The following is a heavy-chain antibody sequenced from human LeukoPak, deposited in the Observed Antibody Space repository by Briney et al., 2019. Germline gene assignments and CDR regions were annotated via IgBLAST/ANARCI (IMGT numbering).Heavy chain of an antibody. CDR3: AKDGRDGYNYPSYYFDY. V-gene: IGHV3-30*18. D-gene: IGHD5-24*01. J-gene: IGHJ4*02. Sequence: QSGGSLRLSCAASGFTFSSYGIHWVRQAPGKGLEWVAVISYDGSKKYYADSVKGRFTISRDNSKNTLYLQMNSLRAEDTAVYYCAKDGRDGYNYPSYYFDYWGQGTLVTVSS. CDR1: GFTFSSYG. CDR2: ISYDGSKK.